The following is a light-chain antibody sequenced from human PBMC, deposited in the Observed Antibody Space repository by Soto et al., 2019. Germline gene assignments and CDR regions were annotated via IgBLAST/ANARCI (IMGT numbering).Light chain of an antibody. CDR2: SNN. CDR3: AAWDDSLNCRWV. V-gene: IGLV1-44*01. CDR1: SSNIGSNT. Sequence: QSVLTQPPSASGTPGQRVTISCSGSSSNIGSNTVNWYQQLPGTAPKLLIYSNNQRPSGVPDRFSGSKSGTSASLAISGLQSEDEADYYCAAWDDSLNCRWVFCGGTKLTVL. J-gene: IGLJ3*02.